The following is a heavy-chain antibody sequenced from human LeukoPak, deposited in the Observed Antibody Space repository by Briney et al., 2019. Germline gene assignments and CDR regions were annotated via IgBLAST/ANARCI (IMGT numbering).Heavy chain of an antibody. CDR3: ARSTLGGFDY. CDR2: IYSGGST. CDR1: GFTVSSNY. J-gene: IGHJ4*02. Sequence: PGGSLRLSCAASGFTVSSNYMSWVRQAPGKGLEWVSVIYSGGSTYYADSVKGRFTISRDNAKNSLSLQMNSLRAEDSALYYCARSTLGGFDYWGQGTLVTVSS. D-gene: IGHD5/OR15-5a*01. V-gene: IGHV3-53*01.